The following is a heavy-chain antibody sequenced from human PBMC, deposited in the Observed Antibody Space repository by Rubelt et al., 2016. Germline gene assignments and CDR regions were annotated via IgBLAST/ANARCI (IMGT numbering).Heavy chain of an antibody. D-gene: IGHD3-10*01. Sequence: QVQLVQSGAEVKKPGASVKVSCTASGYTFTGYYMHWVRQAPGQGHEWMGWINIKNGDTHYAQNLHGRVTVTHQNARCPASMELRGLGGDEAAMYNGAGEIGYIEDYWGQGTLVTVSS. V-gene: IGHV1-2*02. J-gene: IGHJ4*02. CDR3: AGEIGYIEDY. CDR2: INIKNGDT. CDR1: GYTFTGYY.